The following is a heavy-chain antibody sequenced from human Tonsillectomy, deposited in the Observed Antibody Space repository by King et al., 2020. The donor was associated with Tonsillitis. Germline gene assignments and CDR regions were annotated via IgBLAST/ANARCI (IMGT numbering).Heavy chain of an antibody. CDR1: GFTFSGSA. D-gene: IGHD6-6*01. V-gene: IGHV3-73*01. CDR2: IRSKANSYAT. Sequence: EVQLVESGGGLVQPGGSLKLSCAASGFTFSGSAMHWVRQASGKGLEWVGRIRSKANSYATAFAASVKGRFTISRDDSKNTAYLQMNSLKTEDTAVYCCTRASSSSSSFDYWGQGTLVTVSS. CDR3: TRASSSSSSFDY. J-gene: IGHJ4*02.